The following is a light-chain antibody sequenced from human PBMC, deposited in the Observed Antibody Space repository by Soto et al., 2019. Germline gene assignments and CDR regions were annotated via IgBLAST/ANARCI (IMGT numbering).Light chain of an antibody. J-gene: IGKJ2*01. Sequence: EIVLTQSPGTLSLSPGERATLSCRASQSVSSFSLAWYQQKPGQAPRLLIHGASSRAAGIADRFSGSGSGTAFTLTISRLEPEEFAVYYCQQYGRSTLYTFGQGTKLEIK. V-gene: IGKV3-20*01. CDR1: QSVSSFS. CDR2: GAS. CDR3: QQYGRSTLYT.